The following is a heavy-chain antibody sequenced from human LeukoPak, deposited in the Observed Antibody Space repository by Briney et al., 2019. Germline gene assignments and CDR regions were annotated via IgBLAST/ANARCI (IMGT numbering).Heavy chain of an antibody. CDR3: LRHPRPYSSGWYYFDY. V-gene: IGHV4-39*01. J-gene: IGHJ4*02. CDR1: GGSISGSSYC. Sequence: PSETLSLTCTVSGGSISGSSYCWGWIRQPPGKGLEWIGSISYSGTTYYNLSLKSRVTISADTSKNHFSLKLSSVTAADTAVYYCLRHPRPYSSGWYYFDYWGQGTLVTVSS. CDR2: ISYSGTT. D-gene: IGHD6-19*01.